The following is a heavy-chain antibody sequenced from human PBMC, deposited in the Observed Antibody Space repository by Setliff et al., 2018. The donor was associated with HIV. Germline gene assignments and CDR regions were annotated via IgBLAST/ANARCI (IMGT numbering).Heavy chain of an antibody. J-gene: IGHJ6*03. Sequence: ASETLSLTCTVSGGSISSRGDYWSWVRQHPGKGLEWIGYIYYTGSTYSNPSLQSRVRISVDTSKNQFSLMLSPVTAADTAVYYCARATYTLQFLKWSPDSSLYYYYMDVWGKGTKVTVSS. CDR2: IYYTGST. CDR1: GGSISSRGDY. CDR3: ARATYTLQFLKWSPDSSLYYYYMDV. V-gene: IGHV4-31*03. D-gene: IGHD3-3*01.